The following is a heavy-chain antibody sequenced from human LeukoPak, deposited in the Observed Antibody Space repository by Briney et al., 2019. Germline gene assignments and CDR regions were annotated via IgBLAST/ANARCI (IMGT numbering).Heavy chain of an antibody. J-gene: IGHJ5*02. CDR3: ARAGPPLEVVAARLDP. V-gene: IGHV1-2*02. CDR1: GYTFTGYY. Sequence: GASVKVSCKASGYTFTGYYMHWVRQAPGQGLEWMGWINPNSGGTNYAQKFQGRVTMTRDTSISTAYMELSRLRSDDTAVYYCARAGPPLEVVAARLDPWGQGTLVTVSS. D-gene: IGHD2-15*01. CDR2: INPNSGGT.